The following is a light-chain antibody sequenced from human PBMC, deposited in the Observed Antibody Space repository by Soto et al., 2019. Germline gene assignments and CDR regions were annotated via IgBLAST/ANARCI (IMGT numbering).Light chain of an antibody. CDR2: GAS. CDR3: QQYGSSPGT. Sequence: EIVLTQSPGTLSLSPGERATLSCSASHFVASSYVAWYQQKPGQAPRLLIYGASSRATGIPDRFSGSGSGTDFTLTISRLEPEDFAVYYCQQYGSSPGTFGQGTRW. V-gene: IGKV3-20*01. J-gene: IGKJ1*01. CDR1: HFVASSY.